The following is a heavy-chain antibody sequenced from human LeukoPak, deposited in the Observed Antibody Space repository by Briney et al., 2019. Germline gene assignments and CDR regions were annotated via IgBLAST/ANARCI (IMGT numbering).Heavy chain of an antibody. V-gene: IGHV4-39*01. CDR3: ARHGSGSYYSYFDY. CDR1: GGSISSTSYF. Sequence: SETLSLTCSVSGGSISSTSYFWGWIRQPPGKGLEWIGSFSYTESTYYNPSLKSRVTISVDTSKNQLSLKLSSVIAADTAVYYCARHGSGSYYSYFDYWGQGTLVAVSS. CDR2: FSYTEST. D-gene: IGHD1-26*01. J-gene: IGHJ4*02.